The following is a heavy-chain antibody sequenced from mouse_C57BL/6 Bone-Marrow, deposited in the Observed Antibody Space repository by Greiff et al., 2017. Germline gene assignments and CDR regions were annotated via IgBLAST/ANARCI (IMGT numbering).Heavy chain of an antibody. J-gene: IGHJ3*01. Sequence: QVQLQQSGAELVRPGTSVKVSCKASGYAFPNYLIEWVKQRPGQGLEWIGVINPGSGGTNYNEKFKGKATLPADKSSSTAYMQRSSLTSEDSAVYFCARSKNWDSWFAYWGQGTLVTVSA. CDR1: GYAFPNYL. CDR2: INPGSGGT. CDR3: ARSKNWDSWFAY. V-gene: IGHV1-54*01. D-gene: IGHD4-1*01.